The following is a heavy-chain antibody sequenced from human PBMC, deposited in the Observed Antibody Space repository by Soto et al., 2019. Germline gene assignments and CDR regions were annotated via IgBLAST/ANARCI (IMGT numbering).Heavy chain of an antibody. J-gene: IGHJ6*02. CDR3: AKDQDSSSWYGPLMWYYYYGMDV. CDR2: ISGSGGST. Sequence: GGSPRLSCAASGFTFSSYAMSWVRQAPGKGLEWVSAISGSGGSTYYADSVKGRFTISRDNSKNTLYLQMNSLRAEDTAVYYCAKDQDSSSWYGPLMWYYYYGMDVWGQGTTVTVSS. V-gene: IGHV3-23*01. D-gene: IGHD6-13*01. CDR1: GFTFSSYA.